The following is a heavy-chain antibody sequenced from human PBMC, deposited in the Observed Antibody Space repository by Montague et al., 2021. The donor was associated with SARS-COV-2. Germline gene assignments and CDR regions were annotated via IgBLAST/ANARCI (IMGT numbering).Heavy chain of an antibody. J-gene: IGHJ4*02. Sequence: SETLSLTCTVSGASISSSSYYWGWIRQPAGKGLEWIGSIHNSGSTYYNPSLKSRVTISVDTSKNQFSLKLSSVTAADTAVYYCARQVGTMVVVCIIKLRCCVCYWGQGTLVTVSS. D-gene: IGHD3-22*01. CDR2: IHNSGST. V-gene: IGHV4-39*01. CDR1: GASISSSSYY. CDR3: ARQVGTMVVVCIIKLRCCVCY.